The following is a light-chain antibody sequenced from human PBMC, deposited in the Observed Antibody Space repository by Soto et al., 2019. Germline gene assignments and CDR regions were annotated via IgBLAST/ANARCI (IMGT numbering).Light chain of an antibody. Sequence: DIQMTQSPSSLSASVGDRVTITCQASQDISNYLNWSQQKPGKAPKLLISDASHLEPVDPSRLSGSGSGKDFPFTISSLQPEDIETYYCHQYDNLPYTFGQGPKLEIK. V-gene: IGKV1-33*01. CDR2: DAS. CDR1: QDISNY. J-gene: IGKJ2*01. CDR3: HQYDNLPYT.